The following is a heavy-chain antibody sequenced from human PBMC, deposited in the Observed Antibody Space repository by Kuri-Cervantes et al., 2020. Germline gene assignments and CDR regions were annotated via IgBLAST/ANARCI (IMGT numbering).Heavy chain of an antibody. V-gene: IGHV1-69*02. CDR1: GGTFSSYT. J-gene: IGHJ5*02. D-gene: IGHD4-17*01. Sequence: SVKVSCKASGGTFSSYTISWVRQAPGQGLEWMGRIIPILGIANYAQKFQGRVTITTDKSTSTAYMELSSLRSEDTAVYYCARSRRDYGDYVHWFDPWGQGTLVTVSS. CDR3: ARSRRDYGDYVHWFDP. CDR2: IIPILGIA.